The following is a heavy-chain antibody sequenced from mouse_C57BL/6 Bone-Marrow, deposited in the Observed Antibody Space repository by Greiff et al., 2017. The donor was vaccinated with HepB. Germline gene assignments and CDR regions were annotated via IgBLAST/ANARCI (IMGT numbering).Heavy chain of an antibody. CDR2: IRNKANGYTT. CDR1: GFTFTDYY. J-gene: IGHJ2*01. Sequence: EVQVVESGGGLVQPGGSLSLSCAASGFTFTDYYMSWVRQPPGKALEWLGFIRNKANGYTTEYSASVKGRFTISRDNSQSILYLQMNALRAEDSATYYCARYGTVVFDYWGQGTTLTVSS. CDR3: ARYGTVVFDY. V-gene: IGHV7-3*01. D-gene: IGHD1-1*01.